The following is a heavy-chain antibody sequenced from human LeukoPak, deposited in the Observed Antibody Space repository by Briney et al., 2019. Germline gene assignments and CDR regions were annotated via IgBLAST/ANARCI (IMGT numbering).Heavy chain of an antibody. V-gene: IGHV3-30*01. CDR1: GFTFSSYA. CDR2: ISYDGSNK. J-gene: IGHJ4*02. CDR3: ARGMVRGALDY. Sequence: GRSLRLSCAASGFTFSSYAMHWVRQAPGKGLEWVAVISYDGSNKYYADSVKGRFTISRDNSKNTLYLQMNSLRAEDTAVYYCARGMVRGALDYWGQGTLVTVSS. D-gene: IGHD3-10*01.